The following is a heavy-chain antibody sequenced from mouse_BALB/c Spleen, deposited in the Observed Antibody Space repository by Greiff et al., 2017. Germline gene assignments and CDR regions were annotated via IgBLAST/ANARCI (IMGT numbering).Heavy chain of an antibody. CDR2: ISSGGSYT. V-gene: IGHV5-6-4*01. CDR3: TREKGFAY. CDR1: GFTFSSYT. J-gene: IGHJ3*01. Sequence: EVQLVESGGGLVKPGGSLKLSCAASGFTFSSYTMSWVRQTPEKRLEWVATISSGGSYTYYPDSVKGRFTISRDNAKNTLYLQMSSLKSEDTAMYYCTREKGFAYWGQGTLVTVSA.